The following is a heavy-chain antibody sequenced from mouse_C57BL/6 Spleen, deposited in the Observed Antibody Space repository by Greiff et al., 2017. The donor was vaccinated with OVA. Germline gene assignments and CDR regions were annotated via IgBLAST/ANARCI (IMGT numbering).Heavy chain of an antibody. CDR2: INPYNGDT. V-gene: IGHV1-20*01. D-gene: IGHD1-1*01. CDR3: AISLYYGSSYPDY. Sequence: EVKLLESGPELVKPGDSVKISCKASGYSFTGYFMNWVMQSHGKSLEWIGRINPYNGDTFYNQKFKGKATLTVDKSSSTAHMELRSLTSEDSAVYYCAISLYYGSSYPDYWGQGTTLTVSS. CDR1: GYSFTGYF. J-gene: IGHJ2*01.